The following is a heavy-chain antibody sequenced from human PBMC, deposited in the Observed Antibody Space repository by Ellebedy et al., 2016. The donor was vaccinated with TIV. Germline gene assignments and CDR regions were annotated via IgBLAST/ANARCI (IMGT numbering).Heavy chain of an antibody. D-gene: IGHD4-17*01. CDR1: GFSFSSYW. J-gene: IGHJ6*02. CDR3: ARDGAYGDYAPGQYGMDV. V-gene: IGHV3-7*03. CDR2: IRQDGSK. Sequence: GGSLRLSCAVSGFSFSSYWMSWVRQAPGKGLEWVANIRQDGSKNYVDSVKGRFTISRDNAQNSLYLPMNSLRVEDTAVYFCARDGAYGDYAPGQYGMDVWGQGTTVIVS.